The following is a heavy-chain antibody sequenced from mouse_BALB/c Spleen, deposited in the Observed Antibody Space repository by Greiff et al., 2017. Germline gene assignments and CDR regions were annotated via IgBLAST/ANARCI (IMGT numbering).Heavy chain of an antibody. D-gene: IGHD1-1*01. CDR2: IWAGGST. J-gene: IGHJ1*01. CDR3: ARFYGSSYWYFDV. CDR1: GFSLTSYG. V-gene: IGHV2-9*02. Sequence: VQVVESGPGLVAPSQSLSITCTVSGFSLTSYGVHWVRQPPGKGLEWLGVIWAGGSTNYNSALMSRLSISKDNSKSQVFLKMNSLQTDDTAMYYCARFYGSSYWYFDVWGAGTTVTVSS.